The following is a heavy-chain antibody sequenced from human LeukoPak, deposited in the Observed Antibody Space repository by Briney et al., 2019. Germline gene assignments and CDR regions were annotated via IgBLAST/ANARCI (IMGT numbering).Heavy chain of an antibody. Sequence: GGSLRLSCAASGFTVSSNYMSWVRQAPGKGLEWVSVIYSGGSTNYADSVKGRFTISRDNSKNTLYLQMNSLRAEDTAVYYCAREGYYDSSGQDWGQGTPVTVSS. CDR3: AREGYYDSSGQD. CDR2: IYSGGST. V-gene: IGHV3-53*01. CDR1: GFTVSSNY. D-gene: IGHD3-22*01. J-gene: IGHJ4*02.